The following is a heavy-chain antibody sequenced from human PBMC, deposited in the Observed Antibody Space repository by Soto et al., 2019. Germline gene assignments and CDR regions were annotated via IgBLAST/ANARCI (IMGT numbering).Heavy chain of an antibody. V-gene: IGHV4-59*12. D-gene: IGHD2-15*01. Sequence: TLSLTCTVSGGSISGYYWSWIRQPPGKGLEWIGYMYNTGSTVYNPSFKSRVTISVDTSKNQFSLKLNSVTAADTAIYYCARGFSGYCSGGSCSSFDYWGQGTLVTVPQ. J-gene: IGHJ4*02. CDR3: ARGFSGYCSGGSCSSFDY. CDR1: GGSISGYY. CDR2: MYNTGST.